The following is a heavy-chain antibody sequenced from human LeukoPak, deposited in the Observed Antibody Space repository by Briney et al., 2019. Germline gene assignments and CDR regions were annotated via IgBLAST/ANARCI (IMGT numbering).Heavy chain of an antibody. CDR3: AREKGRIVVVPAAIKVFGY. CDR1: GYTFTGYY. D-gene: IGHD2-2*01. J-gene: IGHJ4*02. Sequence: ASVKVSCKAPGYTFTGYYMHWVRQAPGQGLEWMGWINPNSGGTNYAQKFQGRVTMTRDTSISTAYMELSRLRSDDTAVYYCAREKGRIVVVPAAIKVFGYWGQGTLVTVSS. V-gene: IGHV1-2*02. CDR2: INPNSGGT.